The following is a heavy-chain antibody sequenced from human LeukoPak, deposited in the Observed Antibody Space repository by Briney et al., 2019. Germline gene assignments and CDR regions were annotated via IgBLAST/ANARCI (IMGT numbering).Heavy chain of an antibody. CDR2: INRDASST. CDR3: ARGQIETATTPFDY. D-gene: IGHD5-24*01. CDR1: GFTFSSYW. V-gene: IGHV3-74*01. Sequence: GGSLRLSCAASGFTFSSYWMHWVRQTPGKGLVWVSRINRDASSTSYADSVKGRFTISRDNAKNTLYLQMNNLKAKDTAVYYCARGQIETATTPFDYWGQGSLVTVSS. J-gene: IGHJ4*02.